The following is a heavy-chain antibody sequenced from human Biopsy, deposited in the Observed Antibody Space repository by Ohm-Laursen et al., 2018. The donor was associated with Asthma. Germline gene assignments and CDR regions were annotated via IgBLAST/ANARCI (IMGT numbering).Heavy chain of an antibody. J-gene: IGHJ3*01. CDR1: GYNFISFA. CDR2: VNTGNGDT. D-gene: IGHD3-9*01. V-gene: IGHV1-3*04. Sequence: SVKVSCKASGYNFISFAIHWVRQAPGQRIEWMGWVNTGNGDTKYSQKFQGRVTFTRDTSASTAYMELRSLRSEDTATYYCARTYYDFLTGQVKDVFGVWGQGTMVTVSS. CDR3: ARTYYDFLTGQVKDVFGV.